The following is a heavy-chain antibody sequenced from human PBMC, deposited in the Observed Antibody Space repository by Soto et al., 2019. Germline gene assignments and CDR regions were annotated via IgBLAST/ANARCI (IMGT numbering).Heavy chain of an antibody. CDR3: AKGGRQWLVTSDFNY. CDR2: VSHDGRNT. Sequence: VQLVESGGGGVRPGRSRRLSLAAPGFTFRDYASPWVRQAPGKGLEWGAVVSHDGRNTHYADSVKGRFTISRDSSKNTVSLEMTSLRAEDTAVYYCAKGGRQWLVTSDFNYWGQGALVTVSS. D-gene: IGHD6-19*01. V-gene: IGHV3-30*18. CDR1: GFTFRDYA. J-gene: IGHJ4*02.